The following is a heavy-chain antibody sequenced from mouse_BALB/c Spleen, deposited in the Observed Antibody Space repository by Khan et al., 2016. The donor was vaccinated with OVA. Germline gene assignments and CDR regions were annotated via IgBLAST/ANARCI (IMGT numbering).Heavy chain of an antibody. V-gene: IGHV3-2*02. CDR3: ERKNYYGYAVDY. D-gene: IGHD1-1*01. J-gene: IGHJ4*01. CDR1: GYSIPTNYA. Sequence: QLEESGPGLVKPSQSLSLTCTVTGYSIPTNYAWDWIRQFPGNKLEWMGYISYSGSTSYNPSLKSRISITRDTSKNQFFLQLNSATTEDTATYYCERKNYYGYAVDYWGQGTSVTVSS. CDR2: ISYSGST.